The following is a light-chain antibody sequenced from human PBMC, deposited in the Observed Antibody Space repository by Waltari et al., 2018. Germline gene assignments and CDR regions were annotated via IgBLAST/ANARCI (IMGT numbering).Light chain of an antibody. CDR1: SSNIGTNY. CDR3: AAWDDSLSGPV. J-gene: IGLJ2*01. V-gene: IGLV1-47*01. CDR2: RNN. Sequence: QSVLTQPPSASGPPGQRVPISCSGSSSNIGTNYVYWYQQPPGTAPKLLIYRNNQRPSGVPDRFSGSKSGTSASLTISGLRSEDEADYYCAAWDDSLSGPVFGGGAKLTVL.